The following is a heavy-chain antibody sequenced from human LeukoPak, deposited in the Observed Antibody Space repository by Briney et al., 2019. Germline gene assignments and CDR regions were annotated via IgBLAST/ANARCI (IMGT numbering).Heavy chain of an antibody. Sequence: GESLRLSCAGSGFTFSSYSMNWVRQAPGKGLEWVSSISSRSGYMYYADSVKGRFIMSRDNAKNSLYLQMNSLRAEDSAVYYCGRDSSVYDSSTWTTIASWGPGNLVTVSS. CDR3: GRDSSVYDSSTWTTIAS. CDR1: GFTFSSYS. CDR2: ISSRSGYM. J-gene: IGHJ4*02. D-gene: IGHD6-13*01. V-gene: IGHV3-21*01.